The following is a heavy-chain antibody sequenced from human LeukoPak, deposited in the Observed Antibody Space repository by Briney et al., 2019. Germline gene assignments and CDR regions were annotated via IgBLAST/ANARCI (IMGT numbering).Heavy chain of an antibody. CDR3: ARAPPARRYCSSTSCYPNRFDP. CDR2: MNPNSGNT. J-gene: IGHJ5*02. Sequence: ASVKVSCKASGYTFTSYDINWVLQATGQGLEWMGWMNPNSGNTGYAQKFQGRVTMTRNTSISTAYMELSSLRSEDTAVYYCARAPPARRYCSSTSCYPNRFDPWGQGTLVTVSS. CDR1: GYTFTSYD. D-gene: IGHD2-2*01. V-gene: IGHV1-8*01.